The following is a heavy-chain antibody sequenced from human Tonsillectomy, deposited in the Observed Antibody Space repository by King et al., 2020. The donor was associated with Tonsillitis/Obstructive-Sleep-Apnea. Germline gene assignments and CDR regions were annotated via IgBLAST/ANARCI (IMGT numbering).Heavy chain of an antibody. CDR3: ARQAGGTYTEGSFDI. CDR1: GGSIISEH. D-gene: IGHD6-19*01. V-gene: IGHV4-59*08. Sequence: MQLQESGPGLVKPSETLSLICSVSGGSIISEHWSWIRQPPGKGLEWIGYIYYNGKTNYNPSLKSRLTMSVDTSKNQFSLKLGSVTAADTAVYYCARQAGGTYTEGSFDIWGRGTMVTVSS. J-gene: IGHJ3*02. CDR2: IYYNGKT.